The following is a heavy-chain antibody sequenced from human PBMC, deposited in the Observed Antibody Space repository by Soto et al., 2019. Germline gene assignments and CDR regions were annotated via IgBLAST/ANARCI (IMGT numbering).Heavy chain of an antibody. CDR3: ARDAPMAYDSSGYWWSHYFDY. V-gene: IGHV3-30-3*01. Sequence: GGSLRLSCAASGFTFSSYAMHWVRQAPGKGLEWVAVISYDGSNKYYADSVKGRFTISRDNSKNTLYLQMNSLRSEDTAVYYCARDAPMAYDSSGYWWSHYFDYWGQGTLVTVSS. CDR1: GFTFSSYA. D-gene: IGHD3-22*01. J-gene: IGHJ4*02. CDR2: ISYDGSNK.